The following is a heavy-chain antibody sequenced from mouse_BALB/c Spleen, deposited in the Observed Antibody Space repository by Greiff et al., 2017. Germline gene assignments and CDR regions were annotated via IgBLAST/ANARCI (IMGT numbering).Heavy chain of an antibody. J-gene: IGHJ2*01. CDR1: GYSITSGYY. CDR3: ARSGGIYDYDEHY. D-gene: IGHD2-4*01. CDR2: ISYDGSN. Sequence: ESGPGLVKPSQSLSLTCSVTGYSITSGYYWNWIRQFPGNKLEWMGYISYDGSNNYNPSLKNRISITRDTSKNQFFLKLNSVTTEDTATYYCARSGGIYDYDEHYWGQGTTLTVAS. V-gene: IGHV3-6*02.